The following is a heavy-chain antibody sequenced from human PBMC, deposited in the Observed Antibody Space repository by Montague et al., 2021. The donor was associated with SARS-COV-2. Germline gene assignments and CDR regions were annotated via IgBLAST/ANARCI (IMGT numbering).Heavy chain of an antibody. CDR1: GASISTGIYY. CDR3: ARFGSGTLEFDL. J-gene: IGHJ4*02. CDR2: IRTTGHT. D-gene: IGHD1-26*01. Sequence: TLSLTCTVSGASISTGIYYWSWIRQPAGKGLEWIGRIRTTGHTDYNSSLESRVFMSVDTSTSQFSLSLTSVTAADTAVYFCARFGSGTLEFDLWGQGTLVTVPS. V-gene: IGHV4-61*02.